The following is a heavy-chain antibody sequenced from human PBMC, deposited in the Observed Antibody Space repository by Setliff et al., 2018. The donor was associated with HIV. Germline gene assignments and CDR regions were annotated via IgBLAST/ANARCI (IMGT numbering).Heavy chain of an antibody. D-gene: IGHD2-8*02. Sequence: LSLTCTVSGGSISSHYWIWIRQPPGKGLEWIGYIYYSGSTNYNPSLKSRVTISVDTSKNQFSLKLSSVTAADPAVYYCARVPSCADAWCYMYYYYYYGMVIGGQGTRVTISS. CDR1: GGSISSHY. CDR2: IYYSGST. CDR3: ARVPSCADAWCYMYYYYYYGMVI. J-gene: IGHJ6*02. V-gene: IGHV4-59*11.